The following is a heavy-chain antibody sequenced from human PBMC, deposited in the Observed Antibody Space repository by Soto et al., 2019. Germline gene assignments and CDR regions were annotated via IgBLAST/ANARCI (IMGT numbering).Heavy chain of an antibody. CDR1: GYTFTSYG. D-gene: IGHD3-22*01. CDR2: INAGNGNT. CDR3: ARHTHYYDSSGYLGAFDI. J-gene: IGHJ3*02. V-gene: IGHV1-3*01. Sequence: ASVKVSCKASGYTFTSYGISWVRQAPGQGLEWMGWINAGNGNTKYSQKFQGRVTITRDTSASTAYMELSSLRSEDTAVYYCARHTHYYDSSGYLGAFDIWGQGTMVTVSS.